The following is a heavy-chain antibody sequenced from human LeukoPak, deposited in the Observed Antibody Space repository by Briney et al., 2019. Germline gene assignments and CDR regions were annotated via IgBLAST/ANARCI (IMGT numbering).Heavy chain of an antibody. Sequence: GGSLRLSCAASGFSFSSDSMNWVRQAPGKGLEWLSYISSSSTTIYYADSVKGRFTVSRDNAKNSLYLQMNSLRAEDTAVYYCAIYCSGGSCYSRWGQGTLVTVSS. V-gene: IGHV3-48*01. D-gene: IGHD2-15*01. J-gene: IGHJ4*02. CDR1: GFSFSSDS. CDR3: AIYCSGGSCYSR. CDR2: ISSSSTTI.